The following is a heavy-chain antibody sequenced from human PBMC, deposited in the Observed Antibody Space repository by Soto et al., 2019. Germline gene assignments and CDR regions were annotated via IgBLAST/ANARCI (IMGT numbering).Heavy chain of an antibody. CDR3: ARSYYYDSTGYYRTFDY. D-gene: IGHD3-22*01. J-gene: IGHJ4*02. CDR2: VGPSGAST. V-gene: IGHV3-23*01. CDR1: GIMLGQYA. Sequence: QTGGSLRLSCAASGIMLGQYAMSWVRLAPGKGLEWVSVVGPSGASTFYADSVRGRFTISRDNSENTLYLQMNSLRAADTALYFCARSYYYDSTGYYRTFDYWGPGTLVTVSS.